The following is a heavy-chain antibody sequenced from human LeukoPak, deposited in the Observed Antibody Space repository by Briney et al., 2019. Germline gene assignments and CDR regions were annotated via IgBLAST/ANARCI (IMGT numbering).Heavy chain of an antibody. CDR2: INPGNGNT. J-gene: IGHJ6*02. D-gene: IGHD6-19*01. V-gene: IGHV1-3*01. CDR1: GYTFTDYA. Sequence: ASVKVSCKASGYTFTDYAMHWVRQAPGQRLEWMAWINPGNGNTKYSQKFQGRVTITRDTSANTTYMELSSLRSEDTAVYFCARLYSSGWPLECMDVWGQGTTVTVSS. CDR3: ARLYSSGWPLECMDV.